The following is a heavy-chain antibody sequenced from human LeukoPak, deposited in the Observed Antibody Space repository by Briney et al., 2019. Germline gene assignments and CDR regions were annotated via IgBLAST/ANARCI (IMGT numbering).Heavy chain of an antibody. CDR1: GLTSINYA. CDR3: AARPAADDPAPFDY. CDR2: ITGSGDRT. D-gene: IGHD6-25*01. Sequence: PGRSLRLSWVASGLTSINYAMSWVRRPPRNGLECVSSITGSGDRTYYADSVKGRFNTSRDSSKNTLFMQMNKLRADDTAVYYCAARPAADDPAPFDYWGQGTRVTVSS. J-gene: IGHJ4*02. V-gene: IGHV3-23*01.